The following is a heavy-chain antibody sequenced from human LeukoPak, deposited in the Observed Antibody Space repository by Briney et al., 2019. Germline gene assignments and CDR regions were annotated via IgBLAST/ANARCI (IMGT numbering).Heavy chain of an antibody. J-gene: IGHJ4*02. CDR1: GGSFSGYY. CDR3: AASRRAYETTVTTWSSIYFDH. Sequence: SETLSLTCAVYGGSFSGYYWSWIRQPPGKGLEWIGEINHSGATNYNPSLKSRVTISVDTSKNQFSLKLSSVTTADTAVYYCAASRRAYETTVTTWSSIYFDHWGQGTLVTVSS. D-gene: IGHD4-17*01. CDR2: INHSGAT. V-gene: IGHV4-34*01.